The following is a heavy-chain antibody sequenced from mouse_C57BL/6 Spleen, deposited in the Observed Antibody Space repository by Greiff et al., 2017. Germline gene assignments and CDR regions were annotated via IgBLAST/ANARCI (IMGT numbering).Heavy chain of an antibody. D-gene: IGHD1-1*01. V-gene: IGHV1-69*01. J-gene: IGHJ4*01. Sequence: QVQLQQPGAELVMPGASVKLSCKASGYTFTSYWMHWVKQRPGQGLEWIGEIDPSDSYTNYNQKFKGKATLTVDKSSSTAYMQLSSLTSEDSAVYYCARGYGSSPFRDYGGQGTSATVSS. CDR3: ARGYGSSPFRDY. CDR1: GYTFTSYW. CDR2: IDPSDSYT.